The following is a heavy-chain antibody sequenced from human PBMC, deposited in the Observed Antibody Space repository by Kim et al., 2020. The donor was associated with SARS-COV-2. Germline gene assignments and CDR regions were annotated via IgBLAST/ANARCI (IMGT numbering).Heavy chain of an antibody. J-gene: IGHJ3*02. V-gene: IGHV1-69*01. CDR3: ARARTTVVTDAFDI. D-gene: IGHD4-17*01. Sequence: AQKFQGRVTITADESTSTAYMELSSLRSEDTAVYYCARARTTVVTDAFDIWGQGTMVTVSS.